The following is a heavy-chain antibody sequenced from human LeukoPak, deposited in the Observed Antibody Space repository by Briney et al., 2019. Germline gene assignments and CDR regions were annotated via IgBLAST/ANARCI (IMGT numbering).Heavy chain of an antibody. CDR3: ARGVVVVVAATGAAEYFQH. J-gene: IGHJ1*01. Sequence: SETLSLTCAVYGGSFSGYYLSWIRQPPGKGLEWIGEINHSGSTNYNPSLKSRVTISVDTSKNQFSLKLSSVTAADTAVYYCARGVVVVVAATGAAEYFQHWGQGTLVTVSS. CDR1: GGSFSGYY. CDR2: INHSGST. V-gene: IGHV4-34*01. D-gene: IGHD2-15*01.